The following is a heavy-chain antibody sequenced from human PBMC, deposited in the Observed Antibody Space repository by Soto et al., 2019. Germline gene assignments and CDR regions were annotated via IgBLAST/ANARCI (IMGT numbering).Heavy chain of an antibody. CDR1: GDSIIRSF. Sequence: QVQLQESGPRLVKSSETLSLVCSVSGDSIIRSFWGWIRQSPGKGLQYVGYISDSGVTYYDPSLKSRVTISVDTSKNLVSLQLTSVTAADTAVYSCASGAGDFSGPDSFDIWGQGTMVTVSS. J-gene: IGHJ3*02. D-gene: IGHD3-10*01. CDR2: ISDSGVT. V-gene: IGHV4-59*01. CDR3: ASGAGDFSGPDSFDI.